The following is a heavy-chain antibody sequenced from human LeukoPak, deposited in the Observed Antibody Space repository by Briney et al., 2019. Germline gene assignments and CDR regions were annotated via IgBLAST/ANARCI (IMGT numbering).Heavy chain of an antibody. CDR3: ARASYSRAWTLFDY. J-gene: IGHJ4*02. CDR2: LSTDGSST. V-gene: IGHV3-74*01. CDR1: GFTFSSYW. D-gene: IGHD6-19*01. Sequence: GGSLRLSCAASGFTFSSYWMNWVRHAPGKGLVWVPSLSTDGSSTYYADSVKGRITISRDNAKNTLHLQMNSLRADDTAVYYCARASYSRAWTLFDYWGQGTLVTVSS.